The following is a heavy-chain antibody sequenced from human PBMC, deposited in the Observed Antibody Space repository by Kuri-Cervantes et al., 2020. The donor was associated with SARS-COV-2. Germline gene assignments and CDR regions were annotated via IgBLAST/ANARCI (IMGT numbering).Heavy chain of an antibody. D-gene: IGHD6-19*01. CDR3: ARDGEGSGFVWYFDL. CDR2: ISSSSSAI. CDR1: GFTFSSYS. J-gene: IGHJ2*01. V-gene: IGHV3-48*02. Sequence: GESLKLSCAASGFTFSSYSMNWVRQAPGKGLEWVSYISSSSSAIYYADSVKGRFTISRDNAKNSLYLQMNSLRDEDTAVYYCARDGEGSGFVWYFDLWGRGTLVTVSS.